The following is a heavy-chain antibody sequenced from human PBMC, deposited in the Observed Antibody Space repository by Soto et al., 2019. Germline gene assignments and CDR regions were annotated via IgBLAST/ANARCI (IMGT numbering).Heavy chain of an antibody. CDR3: ARGAIGSYHVDY. J-gene: IGHJ4*02. V-gene: IGHV3-74*01. CDR2: INRDGSRT. CDR1: GFTFSSYW. Sequence: EVQLVESGGGLVQPGGSLRLSCAASGFTFSSYWMHWVRQAPGKGLVWVSRINRDGSRTDYADSVKGRFAVSRDNAKNTVCLQINSLSAEDTAVYSCARGAIGSYHVDYWGQGTLVTFSS. D-gene: IGHD1-26*01.